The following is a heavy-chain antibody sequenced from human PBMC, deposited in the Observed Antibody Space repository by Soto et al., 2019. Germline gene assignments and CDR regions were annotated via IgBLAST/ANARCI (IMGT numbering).Heavy chain of an antibody. CDR3: AKGGRLWLVTSDFNY. D-gene: IGHD6-19*01. J-gene: IGHJ4*02. CDR2: VSHDGRNT. Sequence: VQLVESGGGVVQPGRSLRLSCAASGFTFSDYAMHWVRQAPGKGLEWVAVVSHDGRNTHYADSVKGRFTISRDSSKNTVSLEITSLGAEGTDVYYCAKGGRLWLVTSDFNYWGQGALVNGSS. CDR1: GFTFSDYA. V-gene: IGHV3-30*18.